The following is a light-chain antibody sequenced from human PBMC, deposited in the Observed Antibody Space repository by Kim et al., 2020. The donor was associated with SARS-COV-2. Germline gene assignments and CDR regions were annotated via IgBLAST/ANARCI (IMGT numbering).Light chain of an antibody. Sequence: QSALTQPASVSGSPGQSITISCTGTSSDVGGYNYVSWYQQHPGEAPKLIIYSVSNRPSGISHRFSGSKSGNTASLTISGLQAEDEADYYCSSYTTSSTLVFGGGTKLAVL. V-gene: IGLV2-14*03. CDR3: SSYTTSSTLV. J-gene: IGLJ3*02. CDR2: SVS. CDR1: SSDVGGYNY.